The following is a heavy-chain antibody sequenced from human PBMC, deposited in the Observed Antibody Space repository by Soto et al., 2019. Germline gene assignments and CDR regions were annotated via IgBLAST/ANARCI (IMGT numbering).Heavy chain of an antibody. J-gene: IGHJ3*02. CDR1: GFTFSSYG. D-gene: IGHD2-15*01. CDR3: ANDFFPVVAATLGAFDI. CDR2: ISYDGSNK. Sequence: GGSLRLSCAASGFTFSSYGMHWVRQAPGKGLEWVAVISYDGSNKYYADSVKGRFTISRDNSKNTLYLQMNSLRAEDTAVYYCANDFFPVVAATLGAFDIWGQGTMVTVSS. V-gene: IGHV3-30*18.